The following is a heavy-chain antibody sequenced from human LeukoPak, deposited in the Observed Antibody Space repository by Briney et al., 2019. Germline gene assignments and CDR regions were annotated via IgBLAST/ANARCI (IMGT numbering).Heavy chain of an antibody. V-gene: IGHV3-30*02. J-gene: IGHJ4*02. D-gene: IGHD3-10*01. CDR3: AKELFGSGSYEY. CDR1: GFSFSTAD. CDR2: LRSGGNDK. Sequence: PGGSLRLSCAASGFSFSTADMHWVRQAPGKGLEGVAFLRSGGNDKYYAGSVKGRFTISRDNSTNTLFLQMNSLRAEDTAVYYGAKELFGSGSYEYWGQGTRVTVSS.